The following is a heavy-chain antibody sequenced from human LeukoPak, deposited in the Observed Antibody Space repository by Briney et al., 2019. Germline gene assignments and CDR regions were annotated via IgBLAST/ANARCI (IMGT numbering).Heavy chain of an antibody. CDR3: RWGGDHLSGDP. CDR2: MSPDSGKT. Sequence: ASVKVFRKASGYSFTSYDIHWVRQATGLGLEWMGWMSPDSGKTGYAQPFQGRVTMTRNTSISTAYMELRSLTSEDTAVYCARWGGDHLSGDPWGQGTLVTVSS. V-gene: IGHV1-8*01. D-gene: IGHD2-21*02. J-gene: IGHJ5*02. CDR1: GYSFTSYD.